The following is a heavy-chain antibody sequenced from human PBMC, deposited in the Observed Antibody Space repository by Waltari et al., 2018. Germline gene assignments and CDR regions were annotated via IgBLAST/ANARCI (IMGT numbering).Heavy chain of an antibody. CDR1: GFTFSSYW. Sequence: EVQLVESGGGLVQPGGALRPSCAASGFTFSSYWLSWVRQAPGKGLEWVASINQGGSEKYYVDSVKGRFTISRDNAKNSLYLQMNSLRAEDTAVYYCARDRTNGWFDPWGQGTLVTVSS. CDR3: ARDRTNGWFDP. CDR2: INQGGSEK. V-gene: IGHV3-7*01. J-gene: IGHJ5*02. D-gene: IGHD1-1*01.